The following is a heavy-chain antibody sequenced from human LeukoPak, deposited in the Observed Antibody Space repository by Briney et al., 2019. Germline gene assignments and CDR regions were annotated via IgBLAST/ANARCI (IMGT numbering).Heavy chain of an antibody. J-gene: IGHJ4*02. Sequence: GGSLRLSCAASGFFFSDYYMSWMRQAPGKGLEWVSYIDGSSSNMYYADSVKGRFTISRDNAKNSLYLQMNSLRGKDTAVYYCVRAYTRGYSDDFDYWGQGTLVTVSS. V-gene: IGHV3-11*01. CDR2: IDGSSSNM. CDR3: VRAYTRGYSDDFDY. D-gene: IGHD3-22*01. CDR1: GFFFSDYY.